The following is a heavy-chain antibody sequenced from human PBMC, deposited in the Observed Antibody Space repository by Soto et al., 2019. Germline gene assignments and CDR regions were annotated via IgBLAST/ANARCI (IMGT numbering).Heavy chain of an antibody. J-gene: IGHJ4*02. CDR3: ARDRDTYGLNFFDY. CDR2: ISYSGSHI. V-gene: IGHV3-30*03. D-gene: IGHD5-18*01. CDR1: GLTFSNYG. Sequence: PGGSLRLSCAASGLTFSNYGFHWVRQAPGRGLEWVAVISYSGSHIFYTDSVKGRFSISRDNSKNTVSLQMNSLRAEDTAVYYCARDRDTYGLNFFDYWGQGTLVTVSS.